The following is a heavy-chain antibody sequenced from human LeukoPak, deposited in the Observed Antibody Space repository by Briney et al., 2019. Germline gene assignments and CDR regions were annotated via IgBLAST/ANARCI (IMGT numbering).Heavy chain of an antibody. Sequence: ASVKVSCKASGYTFTNYAIHWVRQAPGQRLERMGWINAANGNTKYSQKFQGRVTITRDTSASTAYMELSSLRSEDTAVYYCARGPQYYYDSSGNSDWFDPWGQGTLVTVSS. CDR1: GYTFTNYA. CDR3: ARGPQYYYDSSGNSDWFDP. CDR2: INAANGNT. D-gene: IGHD3-22*01. V-gene: IGHV1-3*01. J-gene: IGHJ5*02.